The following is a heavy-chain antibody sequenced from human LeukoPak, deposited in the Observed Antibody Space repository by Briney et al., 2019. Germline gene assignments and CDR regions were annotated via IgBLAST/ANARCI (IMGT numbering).Heavy chain of an antibody. CDR1: GFTLSSYA. CDR3: ARDPSYDSSGYYGFDY. V-gene: IGHV3-30-3*01. D-gene: IGHD3-22*01. CDR2: ISYDGSNK. J-gene: IGHJ4*02. Sequence: PGRSLRLSCAASGFTLSSYAMHWVSQAPGKGLEWVAVISYDGSNKYYADSVKGRFTISRDNSKNTLYLQMNSLRAEDTAVYYCARDPSYDSSGYYGFDYWGEVTLVTVSS.